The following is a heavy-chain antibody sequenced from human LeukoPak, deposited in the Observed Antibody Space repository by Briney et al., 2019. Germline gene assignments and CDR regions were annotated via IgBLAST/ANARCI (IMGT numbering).Heavy chain of an antibody. V-gene: IGHV4-4*02. CDR1: GGSISSSNW. CDR3: ARWGSQGLDY. Sequence: SGTLSLTCAVSGGSISSSNWWSWVRQPPGKGLEWIGYIYYSGSTYYNPSLKSRVTISVDTSKNQFSLKLSSVTAADTAVYYCARWGSQGLDYWGQGTLVTVSS. D-gene: IGHD3-10*01. CDR2: IYYSGST. J-gene: IGHJ4*02.